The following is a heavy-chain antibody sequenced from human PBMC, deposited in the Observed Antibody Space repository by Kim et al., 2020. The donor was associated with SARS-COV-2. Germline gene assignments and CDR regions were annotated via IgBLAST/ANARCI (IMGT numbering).Heavy chain of an antibody. CDR1: GGSISSSSYY. CDR3: ARHRPLRVYGSGYMDV. V-gene: IGHV4-39*01. CDR2: IYYSGST. D-gene: IGHD3-10*01. Sequence: SETLSLTCTVSGGSISSSSYYWGWIRQPPGKGLEWIGSIYYSGSTYYNPSLKSRVTISVDTSKNQFSLKLSSVTAADTAVYYCARHRPLRVYGSGYMDVWGKGTTVTVSS. J-gene: IGHJ6*03.